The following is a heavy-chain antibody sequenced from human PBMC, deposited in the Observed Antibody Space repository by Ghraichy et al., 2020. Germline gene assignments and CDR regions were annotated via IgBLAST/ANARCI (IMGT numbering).Heavy chain of an antibody. CDR2: ISRSSSTI. CDR3: ARDGGSDDAFDV. CDR1: GFTFNTYS. D-gene: IGHD3-16*01. V-gene: IGHV3-48*02. J-gene: IGHJ3*01. Sequence: GGSLRLSCAASGFTFNTYSMNWVRQAPGKGLEGVSYISRSSSTIDYADSVKGRFTISRDNAKNSLYLQMNSLRDEDTAVYYCARDGGSDDAFDVWGQGTMVSVSS.